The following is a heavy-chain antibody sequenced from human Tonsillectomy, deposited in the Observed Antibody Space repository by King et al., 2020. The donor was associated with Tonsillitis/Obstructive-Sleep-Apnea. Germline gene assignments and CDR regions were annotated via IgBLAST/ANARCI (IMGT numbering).Heavy chain of an antibody. J-gene: IGHJ6*03. Sequence: VQLVESGGGLVQPGRSLRLSCTASGFTFGDYAMSWVRQAPGKGLEWVGFIRSKAYGGTTEYAASVKGRFTISRDDSKSIAYLQMNSLKTEDTAVYYCTRAPPEYYDFWSGSYYYYYMDVWGKGTTVTVSS. CDR3: TRAPPEYYDFWSGSYYYYYMDV. D-gene: IGHD3-3*01. CDR2: IRSKAYGGTT. V-gene: IGHV3-49*04. CDR1: GFTFGDYA.